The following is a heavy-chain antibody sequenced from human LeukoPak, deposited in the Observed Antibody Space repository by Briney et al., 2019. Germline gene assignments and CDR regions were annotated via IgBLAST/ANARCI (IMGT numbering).Heavy chain of an antibody. CDR1: GFTFTSHA. Sequence: GGSLRLSCAASGFTFTSHAMTWVRQAPGKGLEWVSSISGSGGSTYYADSVKGRFTISRDNAKNTLYLQMNSLRAEDTAVYYCASASSGYYPYWGQGTLVTVSS. V-gene: IGHV3-23*01. D-gene: IGHD3-22*01. CDR3: ASASSGYYPY. CDR2: ISGSGGST. J-gene: IGHJ4*02.